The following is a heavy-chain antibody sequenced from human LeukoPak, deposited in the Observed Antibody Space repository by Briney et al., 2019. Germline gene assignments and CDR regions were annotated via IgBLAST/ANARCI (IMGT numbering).Heavy chain of an antibody. CDR2: INPNSGGT. CDR1: GYTFTGFH. Sequence: GASVKVSCKASGYTFTGFHMHWVRQAPGQGLEWMGWINPNSGGTNYAQKFQGRVTMTRDTSISTVYMELSSLRSEDTAVYYCATSSEGGYSGYDLRYWGQGTLVTVSS. V-gene: IGHV1-2*02. J-gene: IGHJ4*02. CDR3: ATSSEGGYSGYDLRY. D-gene: IGHD5-12*01.